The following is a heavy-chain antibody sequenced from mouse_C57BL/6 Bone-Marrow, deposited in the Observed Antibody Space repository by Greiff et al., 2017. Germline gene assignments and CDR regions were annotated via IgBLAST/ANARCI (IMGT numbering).Heavy chain of an antibody. Sequence: VQLQQSGPELVKPGASVKIPCKASGYTFTDYNMDWVKQSHGKSLEWIGDINPNNGGTIYNEKFKGKATLTVDKSSSTAYMELRILTSEDTAVYYCARLYYGNYGGYFDYWGRGNTLTVTA. CDR3: ARLYYGNYGGYFDY. CDR1: GYTFTDYN. J-gene: IGHJ2*01. D-gene: IGHD2-1*01. CDR2: INPNNGGT. V-gene: IGHV1-18*01.